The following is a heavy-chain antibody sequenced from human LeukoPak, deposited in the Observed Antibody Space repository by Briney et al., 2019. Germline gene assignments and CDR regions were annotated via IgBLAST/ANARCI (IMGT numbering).Heavy chain of an antibody. CDR2: IYYSGST. J-gene: IGHJ6*02. CDR3: ARDPNPYFYDSSGYYYYGMDV. D-gene: IGHD3-22*01. V-gene: IGHV4-59*01. CDR1: GGSISSYY. Sequence: SETLSLTCTVSGGSISSYYWSWIRQPPGKGLEWIGYIYYSGSTNYNPSLKSRVTISVDTSKNQFSLKLSSVIAADTAVYYCARDPNPYFYDSSGYYYYGMDVWGQGTTVTVSS.